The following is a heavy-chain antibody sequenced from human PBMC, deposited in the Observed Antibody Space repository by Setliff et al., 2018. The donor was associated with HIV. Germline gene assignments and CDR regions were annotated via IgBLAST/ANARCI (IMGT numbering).Heavy chain of an antibody. J-gene: IGHJ4*02. Sequence: ASVKVSCKASGYTFTSYGMNWVRQAPGQGLEWMGWINTYTGNPTYAQDFTGRFVFSLDTSISTAYLQISSLKAEDTAVYYCARDQRLFYFDSWGQGTPVTVSS. CDR3: ARDQRLFYFDS. V-gene: IGHV7-4-1*02. CDR1: GYTFTSYG. CDR2: INTYTGNP.